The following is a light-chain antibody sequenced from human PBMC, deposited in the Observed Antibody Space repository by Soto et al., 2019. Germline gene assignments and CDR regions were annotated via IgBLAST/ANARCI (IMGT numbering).Light chain of an antibody. Sequence: QSVLTQPPSVSGAPGQRVTISCTGSSSNIGAVYDVHWYQQLPGTAPKLLIYGNSNRPSGVPDRFSGSKSGTSASLAITGLHAEDEANYYCQSYDSSLSVCVFGGGTKVTVL. J-gene: IGLJ2*01. CDR1: SSNIGAVYD. CDR3: QSYDSSLSVCV. V-gene: IGLV1-40*01. CDR2: GNS.